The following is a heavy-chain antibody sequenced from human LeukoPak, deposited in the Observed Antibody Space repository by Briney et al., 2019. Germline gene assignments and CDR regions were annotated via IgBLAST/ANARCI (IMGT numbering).Heavy chain of an antibody. Sequence: SETLSLTCAVYGGSFSGYYWSWIRQPPGKGLEWIGEINHSGSTNYNPSLKSRVTISVDTSKNQFSLKLSSVTAADTAVYYCARGPGRYCSSTSCYKAYYYYYYMDVWGKGTTVTVSS. D-gene: IGHD2-2*02. CDR3: ARGPGRYCSSTSCYKAYYYYYYMDV. J-gene: IGHJ6*03. CDR1: GGSFSGYY. V-gene: IGHV4-34*01. CDR2: INHSGST.